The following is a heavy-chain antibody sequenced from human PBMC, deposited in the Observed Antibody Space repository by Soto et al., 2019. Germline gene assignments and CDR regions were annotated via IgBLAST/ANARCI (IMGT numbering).Heavy chain of an antibody. CDR3: GGVSQQQDKNWFDP. CDR1: GFTFSDYY. V-gene: IGHV3-11*01. D-gene: IGHD6-13*01. Sequence: QVQLVESGGGLVKPGGSLRLSCAASGFTFSDYYMSWIRQAPGKGLEWVSYISSSGSTIYYADSVKGRFTISRDNAKNSLYLQMNSLRAEDTAVYYCGGVSQQQDKNWFDPWGQGTLVTVSS. J-gene: IGHJ5*02. CDR2: ISSSGSTI.